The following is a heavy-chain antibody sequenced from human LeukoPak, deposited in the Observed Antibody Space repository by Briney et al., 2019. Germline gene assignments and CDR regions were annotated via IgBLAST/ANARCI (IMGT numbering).Heavy chain of an antibody. D-gene: IGHD3-3*01. CDR2: ISAYNGNT. CDR3: ARDRFWSGPGWFDP. Sequence: ASVKVSCKASGYTFTSYGISWVRQAPGQGLEWMGWISAYNGNTNYAQKFQGRVTMTTDTSTGTAYMELRSLRSDDTAVYYCARDRFWSGPGWFDPWGQGTLATVSS. J-gene: IGHJ5*02. V-gene: IGHV1-18*01. CDR1: GYTFTSYG.